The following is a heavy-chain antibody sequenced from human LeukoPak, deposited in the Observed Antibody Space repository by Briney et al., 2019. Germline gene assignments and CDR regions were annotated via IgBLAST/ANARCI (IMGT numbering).Heavy chain of an antibody. CDR1: GFTVSSNY. Sequence: WGSLRLSCAASGFTVSSNYMSWVRQAPGKGLEWVSVIYSGGSTYYADSVKGRFTISRDNAKNSLYLQMNSLRAEDTAVYYCAREPYYDSSGYCLDYWGQGTLVTVSS. J-gene: IGHJ4*02. D-gene: IGHD3-22*01. V-gene: IGHV3-53*01. CDR3: AREPYYDSSGYCLDY. CDR2: IYSGGST.